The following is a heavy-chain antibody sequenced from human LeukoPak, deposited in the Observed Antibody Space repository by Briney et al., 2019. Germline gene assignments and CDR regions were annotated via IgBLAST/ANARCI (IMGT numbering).Heavy chain of an antibody. CDR3: AKAVRGAVKRPFDY. J-gene: IGHJ4*02. Sequence: GGSLRLSCAASGFTFDDYAMHWVRQAPGKGLEWVSGISWNSGSIGYADSVKGRFTISRDNAKNSLYLQMNSLRAEDTALYYCAKAVRGAVKRPFDYWGQGTLVTVSS. CDR2: ISWNSGSI. V-gene: IGHV3-9*01. CDR1: GFTFDDYA. D-gene: IGHD3-10*01.